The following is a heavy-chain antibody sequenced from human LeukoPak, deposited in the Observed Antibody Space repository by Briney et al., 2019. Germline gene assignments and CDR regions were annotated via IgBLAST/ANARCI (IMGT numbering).Heavy chain of an antibody. Sequence: ASVKITCKASGNTFNLHYLHWVRQAPGQGLEWMGIINRGDGITGYAQRFQGRLMLTKDTSTSTAYMELGSLRSDDTAIYYCASERNYGDQYFYSWGQGTVVTVSS. D-gene: IGHD4-17*01. CDR3: ASERNYGDQYFYS. CDR2: INRGDGIT. CDR1: GNTFNLHY. J-gene: IGHJ4*01. V-gene: IGHV1-46*02.